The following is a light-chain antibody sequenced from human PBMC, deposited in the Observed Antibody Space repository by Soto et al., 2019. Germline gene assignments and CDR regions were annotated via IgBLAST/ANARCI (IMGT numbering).Light chain of an antibody. J-gene: IGLJ1*01. V-gene: IGLV2-14*01. CDR1: TSAIHDFNS. CDR3: TSYTAKNTLV. Sequence: QSALTQPASVSGSPGQSITISCSGPTSAIHDFNSISWYRHHPGKAPRLLVYDVNKRPSGISPRFSGSKSGLTASLTISGLQGEDEADYFCTSYTAKNTLVFGTGTKVPS. CDR2: DVN.